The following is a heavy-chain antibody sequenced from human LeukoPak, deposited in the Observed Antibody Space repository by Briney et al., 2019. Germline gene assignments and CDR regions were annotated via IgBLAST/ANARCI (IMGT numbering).Heavy chain of an antibody. J-gene: IGHJ4*02. D-gene: IGHD3-16*01. CDR1: GFTFSGYW. V-gene: IGHV3-74*01. CDR2: INEDASII. CDR3: VRDLILVWTPGDDFDF. Sequence: GGSLRLSCEGSGFTFSGYWMHWVRQAPGKGLEWVSRINEDASIITYADSVKGRFIISRDNTKNSLYLQMNSLRAEDTAVYYCVRDLILVWTPGDDFDFWGQGTLVTVSS.